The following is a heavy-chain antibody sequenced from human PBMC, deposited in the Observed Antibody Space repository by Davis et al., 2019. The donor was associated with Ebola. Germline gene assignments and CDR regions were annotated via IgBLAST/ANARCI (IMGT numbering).Heavy chain of an antibody. J-gene: IGHJ4*02. CDR2: IQYSGST. D-gene: IGHD1-26*01. CDR3: ATSEGVGLDY. Sequence: PSETLSLTCTVSGGSISSRYDWGWIRQPPGKGLEWIGSIQYSGSTYYNPSLKSRVTISVDTSKNQFSLKLSSVTAADTAVYYCATSEGVGLDYWGQGTLVTVSS. CDR1: GGSISSRYD. V-gene: IGHV4-39*01.